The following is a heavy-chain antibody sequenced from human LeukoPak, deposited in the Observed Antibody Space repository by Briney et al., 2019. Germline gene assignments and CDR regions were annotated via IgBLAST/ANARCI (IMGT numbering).Heavy chain of an antibody. CDR2: IKSKTDGGTT. CDR1: GFTFSSYW. Sequence: PGGSLRLSCVASGFTFSSYWMTWVRQAPGKGLEWVGRIKSKTDGGTTDYAAPVKGRFTISRDDSKNTLYLQMNSLKTEDTAVYYCTTSYYGSGSYNKRDYWGQGTLVTVSS. CDR3: TTSYYGSGSYNKRDY. J-gene: IGHJ4*02. V-gene: IGHV3-15*01. D-gene: IGHD3-10*01.